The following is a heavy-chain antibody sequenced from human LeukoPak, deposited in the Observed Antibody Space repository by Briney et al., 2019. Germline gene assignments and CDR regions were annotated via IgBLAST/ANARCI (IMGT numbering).Heavy chain of an antibody. V-gene: IGHV4-31*03. CDR3: ARESVRIGDAFDI. Sequence: SETLSLTCTVSGGSISSGGYYWSWIRQHPGKGLEWIGYIYYSGSTYYNPSLKSRVTISVDTSKNQFSLKLSSVTAADTAVYYCARESVRIGDAFDIWGQGTMVTVSS. CDR1: GGSISSGGYY. CDR2: IYYSGST. D-gene: IGHD2-15*01. J-gene: IGHJ3*02.